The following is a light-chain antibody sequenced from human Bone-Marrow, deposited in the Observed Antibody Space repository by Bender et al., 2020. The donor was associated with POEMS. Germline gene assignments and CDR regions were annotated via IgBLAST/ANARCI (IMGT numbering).Light chain of an antibody. J-gene: IGLJ2*01. CDR2: DVT. V-gene: IGLV2-14*03. CDR1: SSDIGGYNS. Sequence: QSALTQPASVSGSPGQSITTSCTGTSSDIGGYNSVSWYQHLPGKAPKLIICDVTNRPSGVSNRFSGSKSGNTASLTISGLQAEDEAHYYCSSFTSSSTVLFGGGTKLTVL. CDR3: SSFTSSSTVL.